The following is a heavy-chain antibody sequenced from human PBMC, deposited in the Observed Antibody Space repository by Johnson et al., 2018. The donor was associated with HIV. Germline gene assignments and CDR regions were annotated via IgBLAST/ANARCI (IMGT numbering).Heavy chain of an antibody. V-gene: IGHV3-30*02. CDR2: IRYDGSNK. CDR1: GFTFSSYG. Sequence: QVQLVESGGGLVQPGRSLRLSCAASGFTFSSYGMHWVRQAPGKGLEWVAFIRYDGSNKYYADSVKGRFTISRDNSKNTLYLQMNSLRAEDTAVYYCARVPTSSGYHDAFDIWGQGTMVTVSS. CDR3: ARVPTSSGYHDAFDI. D-gene: IGHD3-22*01. J-gene: IGHJ3*02.